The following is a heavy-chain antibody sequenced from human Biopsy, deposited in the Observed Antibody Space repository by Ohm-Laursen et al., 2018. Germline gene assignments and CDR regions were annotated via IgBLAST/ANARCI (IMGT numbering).Heavy chain of an antibody. Sequence: SSLRLSCAASGFTFDDHVTHWVRQAPGKGLEWVSGISWDGGSEGYADSVKGRFTISRDNAKNSLFLQMNSLTTEDTALYYCVRGYSSSWSGYLDHWGQGTLVTVSS. CDR2: ISWDGGSE. CDR3: VRGYSSSWSGYLDH. CDR1: GFTFDDHV. D-gene: IGHD3-3*01. V-gene: IGHV3-9*01. J-gene: IGHJ4*02.